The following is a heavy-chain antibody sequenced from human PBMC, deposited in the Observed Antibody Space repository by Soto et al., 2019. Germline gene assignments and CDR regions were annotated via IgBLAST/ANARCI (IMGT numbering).Heavy chain of an antibody. CDR2: IIPIFGTA. D-gene: IGHD3-22*01. CDR1: GGTFSSYA. V-gene: IGHV1-69*01. Sequence: QVQLVQSGAEVKKPGSSVKVSCKASGGTFSSYAISWVRQAPGHGLGWMGGIIPIFGTANYAQKLQGRVTITEDESTSTDFIELDSLRSEDTAVYYCARAGYYDSSGYYGDYWSQGALVTVSS. CDR3: ARAGYYDSSGYYGDY. J-gene: IGHJ4*02.